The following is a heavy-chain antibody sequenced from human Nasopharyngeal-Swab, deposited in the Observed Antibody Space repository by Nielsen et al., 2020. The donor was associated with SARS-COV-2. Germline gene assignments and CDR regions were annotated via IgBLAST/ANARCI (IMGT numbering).Heavy chain of an antibody. CDR3: ARGPDLYYYYGMDV. J-gene: IGHJ6*02. Sequence: GGSLRLSCAASGFTFSDYYMSWIRQTPGKGLEWVSYISSSGSTIYYADSVKGRFTISRDNAKNSLYLQMNSLRAEDTAVYYCARGPDLYYYYGMDVWGQGTTVTVSS. CDR2: ISSSGSTI. D-gene: IGHD2-2*01. V-gene: IGHV3-11*01. CDR1: GFTFSDYY.